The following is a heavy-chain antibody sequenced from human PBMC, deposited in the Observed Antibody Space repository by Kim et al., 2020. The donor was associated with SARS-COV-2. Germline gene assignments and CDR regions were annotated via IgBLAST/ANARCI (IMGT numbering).Heavy chain of an antibody. CDR1: GYTFTSYG. V-gene: IGHV1-18*01. D-gene: IGHD3-9*01. CDR3: ARGVTPDYDILTGYFDY. J-gene: IGHJ4*02. CDR2: ISAYNGNT. Sequence: ASVKVSCKASGYTFTSYGISWVRQAPGQGLEWMGWISAYNGNTNYAQKLQGRVTMTTDTSTSTAYMELRSLRSDDTAVYYCARGVTPDYDILTGYFDYWGQGTLVTVSS.